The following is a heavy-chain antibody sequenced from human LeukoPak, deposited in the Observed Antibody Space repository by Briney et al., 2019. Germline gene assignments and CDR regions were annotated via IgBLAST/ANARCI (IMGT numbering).Heavy chain of an antibody. Sequence: PSETLSLTCTVSGGSISTYYWTWIRQPAGKGLEWIGRIQTSDTNYNPPLKSRDTMSVDTSKNQFSLRLSSVTAADTAVYYCARDYSSGSYYGYADYWGQGTLVTVSS. V-gene: IGHV4-4*07. CDR3: ARDYSSGSYYGYADY. CDR1: GGSISTYY. CDR2: IQTSDT. D-gene: IGHD3-10*01. J-gene: IGHJ4*02.